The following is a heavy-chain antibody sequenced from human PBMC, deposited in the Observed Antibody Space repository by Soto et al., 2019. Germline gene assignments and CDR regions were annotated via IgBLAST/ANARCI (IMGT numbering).Heavy chain of an antibody. D-gene: IGHD2-15*01. CDR1: GGTFSSYA. J-gene: IGHJ6*02. Sequence: QVQLVQSGAEVKKPGSSVKVSCKASGGTFSSYAISWVRQAPGQGLEWMGGIIPIFGTANYAQKFQGRVTIAADESTSNAYMERSSLRSEDTAVYYCARYRATIVVVVAATPGDYYYYGMDVWGQGTTVTVSS. CDR3: ARYRATIVVVVAATPGDYYYYGMDV. V-gene: IGHV1-69*01. CDR2: IIPIFGTA.